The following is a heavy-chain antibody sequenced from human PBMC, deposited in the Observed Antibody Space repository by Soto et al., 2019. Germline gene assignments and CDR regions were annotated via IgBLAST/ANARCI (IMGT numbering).Heavy chain of an antibody. CDR3: ARDSVPN. V-gene: IGHV3-66*01. CDR2: IYSGGST. Sequence: EVQLVESGGDLVQPGGSLRLSCAASGLTVSSNNMSWVRQAPGKGLEWVSVIYSGGSTYYADSVKGRFTISRDNSKNTLYLQMNSLRAEDTAVYYCARDSVPNWGQGTLVTVSS. J-gene: IGHJ4*02. D-gene: IGHD3-10*01. CDR1: GLTVSSNN.